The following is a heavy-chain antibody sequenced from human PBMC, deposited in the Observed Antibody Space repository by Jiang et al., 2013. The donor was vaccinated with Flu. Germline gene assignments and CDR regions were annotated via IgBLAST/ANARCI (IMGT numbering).Heavy chain of an antibody. CDR3: AKDQTVVTREGGFDY. Sequence: VQLVESGGGVVQPGGSLRLSCAASGFTFSSYGMHWVRQAPGKGLEWVAFIRYDGSNKHYADSVKGRFTISRDNSKNTLYLQMNSLRAEDTAVYYCAKDQTVVTREGGFDYWGQGTLVTVSS. V-gene: IGHV3-30*02. J-gene: IGHJ4*02. CDR2: IRYDGSNK. D-gene: IGHD4-23*01. CDR1: GFTFSSYG.